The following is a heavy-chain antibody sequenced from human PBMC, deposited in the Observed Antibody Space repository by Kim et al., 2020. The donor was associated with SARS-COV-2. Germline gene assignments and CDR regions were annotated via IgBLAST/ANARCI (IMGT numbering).Heavy chain of an antibody. V-gene: IGHV4-34*01. Sequence: SETLSLTCAVYGGSFSGYYWSWIRQPPGKGLEWIGEINHSGSTNYNPSLKSRVTISVDTSKNQFSLKLSSVTAADTAVYYCASLYRRTGTTLRGMDVWGKGTTVTVSS. D-gene: IGHD1-7*01. CDR3: ASLYRRTGTTLRGMDV. J-gene: IGHJ6*04. CDR1: GGSFSGYY. CDR2: INHSGST.